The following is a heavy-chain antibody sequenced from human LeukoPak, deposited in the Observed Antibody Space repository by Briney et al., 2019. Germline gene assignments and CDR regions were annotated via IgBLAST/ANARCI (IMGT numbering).Heavy chain of an antibody. CDR3: ARRFTMVRGVSGADAFDI. CDR1: GGTFSNYA. Sequence: SVKVSCKASGGTFSNYATNWVRQAPGQRLEWVGDIIPMFGTPNYAQKFQGRVTITADKSTSTAYMELSSLRSEDTAVYYCARRFTMVRGVSGADAFDIWGQGTMVTVSS. D-gene: IGHD3-10*01. J-gene: IGHJ3*02. V-gene: IGHV1-69*06. CDR2: IIPMFGTP.